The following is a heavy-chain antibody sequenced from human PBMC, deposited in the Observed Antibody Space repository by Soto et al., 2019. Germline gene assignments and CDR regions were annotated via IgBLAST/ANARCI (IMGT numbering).Heavy chain of an antibody. CDR1: GDSISSYY. D-gene: IGHD2-2*01. Sequence: SETLSLTCTVSGDSISSYYWSWIRQPPGKGLEWMGYIHYNGKSNYNPSLKSRVTMSVDTSKNQFSLKLNSVTAADTAVCYCARYYCTSTTCYYFDYWGQGTLVTVSS. CDR2: IHYNGKS. CDR3: ARYYCTSTTCYYFDY. V-gene: IGHV4-59*01. J-gene: IGHJ4*02.